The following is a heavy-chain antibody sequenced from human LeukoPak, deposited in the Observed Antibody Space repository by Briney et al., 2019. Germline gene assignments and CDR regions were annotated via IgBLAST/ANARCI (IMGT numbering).Heavy chain of an antibody. CDR3: AREEIVVVPATFLRLGFYSYYHMDV. CDR1: GGSISDSSHY. D-gene: IGHD2-2*01. V-gene: IGHV4-39*07. CDR2: IYFSGTT. Sequence: SETLSLTCTVSGGSISDSSHYWGWIRQPPGKGLEWIGTIYFSGTTYYTPSLRSRVTISVDTSKNQFSLKLSSVTAADTAVYYCAREEIVVVPATFLRLGFYSYYHMDVWGKGTAVTVSS. J-gene: IGHJ6*03.